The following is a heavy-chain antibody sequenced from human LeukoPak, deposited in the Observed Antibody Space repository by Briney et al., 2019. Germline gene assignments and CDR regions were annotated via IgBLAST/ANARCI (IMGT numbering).Heavy chain of an antibody. Sequence: GGSLRLSCAASGFTFSSYAMSWVRQAPGQGLEWVSAISGSGGSTYYADSVKGRFTISRDNSKNTLYLQMNSPRAEDTAVYYCAKDTALVVPADPYYYYYYMDVWGKGTTVTVSS. CDR2: ISGSGGST. CDR3: AKDTALVVPADPYYYYYYMDV. V-gene: IGHV3-23*01. J-gene: IGHJ6*03. CDR1: GFTFSSYA. D-gene: IGHD2-2*01.